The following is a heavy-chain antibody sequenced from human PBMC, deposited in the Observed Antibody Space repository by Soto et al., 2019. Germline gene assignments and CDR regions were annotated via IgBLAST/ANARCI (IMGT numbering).Heavy chain of an antibody. J-gene: IGHJ6*03. V-gene: IGHV3-23*01. CDR3: AKDPRPYDLAPMDV. CDR1: GFTFSSYA. Sequence: GGSLRLSCAASGFTFSSYAMSWVRQAPGKGLEWVSAISGSGGSTYYADSVKGRFTISRDNSKNTLYLQMNSLRAEDTAVYYCAKDPRPYDLAPMDVWGKGTTVTVSS. D-gene: IGHD3-3*01. CDR2: ISGSGGST.